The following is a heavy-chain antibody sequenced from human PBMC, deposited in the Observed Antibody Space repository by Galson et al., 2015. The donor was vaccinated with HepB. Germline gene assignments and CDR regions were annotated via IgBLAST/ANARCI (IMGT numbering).Heavy chain of an antibody. CDR1: GFTFSSYA. J-gene: IGHJ4*02. D-gene: IGHD2-21*02. V-gene: IGHV3-30-3*01. CDR3: ARDGGEVVTAVLDS. Sequence: SLRLSCAASGFTFSSYAMHWVRQAPGKGLEWVAVISDDENDKHYADSVKGRFTISRDNSKNTMSLQMNSLRAEDTAVYYCARDGGEVVTAVLDSWGQGTLVTVSS. CDR2: ISDDENDK.